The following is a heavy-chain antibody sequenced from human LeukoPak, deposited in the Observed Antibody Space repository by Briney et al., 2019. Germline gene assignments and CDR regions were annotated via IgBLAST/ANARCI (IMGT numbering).Heavy chain of an antibody. J-gene: IGHJ4*02. V-gene: IGHV1-2*02. Sequence: ASVKVSCKASGYTFTGYYMHWVRQAPGQGLEWMGWTNPNSGGTNYAQRFQGSVTMTRDTSISTAYMELSRLRSDDTAVYYCARSSYSSGWSDYWGQGTLVTVSS. D-gene: IGHD6-19*01. CDR3: ARSSYSSGWSDY. CDR2: TNPNSGGT. CDR1: GYTFTGYY.